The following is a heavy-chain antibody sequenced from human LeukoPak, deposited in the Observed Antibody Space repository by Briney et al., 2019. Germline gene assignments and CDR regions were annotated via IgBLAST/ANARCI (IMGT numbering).Heavy chain of an antibody. CDR1: GGSISKFY. CDR2: IYYSGST. V-gene: IGHV4-59*01. J-gene: IGHJ4*02. D-gene: IGHD3-10*01. CDR3: ARGGFREFDS. Sequence: SETLSLTCTVSGGSISKFYWSWIRQPPGKGLEWIGYIYYSGSTNYNPSLKSRVTISVDTSKNQFSLKLSSVTAADTAAYYCARGGFREFDSWGQGTLVIVSS.